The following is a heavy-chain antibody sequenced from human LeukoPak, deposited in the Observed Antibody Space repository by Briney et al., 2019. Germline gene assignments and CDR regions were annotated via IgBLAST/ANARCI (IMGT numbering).Heavy chain of an antibody. J-gene: IGHJ5*02. CDR3: ARSVGYCSSASCYVNWFDP. CDR1: GGSIGSYY. V-gene: IGHV4-4*07. CDR2: IYASGGT. Sequence: SETLSLTCTVSGGSIGSYYWSWIRQPAGKGLEWIGRIYASGGTNYNPSLKSRLTISVDKSKNQFSLRLSSVTAADTAVYYCARSVGYCSSASCYVNWFDPWGQGTLVTVSS. D-gene: IGHD2-2*01.